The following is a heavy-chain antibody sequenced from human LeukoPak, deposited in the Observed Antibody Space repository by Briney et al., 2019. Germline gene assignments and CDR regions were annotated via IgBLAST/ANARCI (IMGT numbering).Heavy chain of an antibody. CDR1: GFTFTNYA. Sequence: GGSLRLSCAASGFTFTNYAMSWVRQAPGKGLAWVSTITGGAVSTYYAGSVKGRFTISRDNSRNTLFLQMNSLRAEDTAIYYCANNDIGSPLYWGQGTLVTVSS. V-gene: IGHV3-23*01. CDR2: ITGGAVST. D-gene: IGHD3-9*01. J-gene: IGHJ4*02. CDR3: ANNDIGSPLY.